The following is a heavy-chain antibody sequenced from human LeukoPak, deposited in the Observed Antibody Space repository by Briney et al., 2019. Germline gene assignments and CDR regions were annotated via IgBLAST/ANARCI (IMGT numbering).Heavy chain of an antibody. Sequence: PGGSLRLSCAASGFTFSSYAMSWVRQAPGKGLEWVSSIIDSGGSTYYADSVKGRFTISRDNSKNTPYLQMNSLRAEDTAVYYCAKAARITMVRDPNDYFNYWGQGTLVTVSS. V-gene: IGHV3-23*01. J-gene: IGHJ4*02. CDR2: IIDSGGST. CDR1: GFTFSSYA. CDR3: AKAARITMVRDPNDYFNY. D-gene: IGHD3-10*01.